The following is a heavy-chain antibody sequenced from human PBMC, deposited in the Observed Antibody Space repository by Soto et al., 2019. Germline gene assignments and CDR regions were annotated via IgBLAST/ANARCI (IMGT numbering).Heavy chain of an antibody. V-gene: IGHV3-74*03. CDR3: ATDGSYAQHV. Sequence: EEQVVESGGGLVQPGGSLRLSCAASGFTFSSTWMHWVRHAPGKGLVWVSHINSDGSTTTYADSVRGRFTISRDNAKNTVYLPMNSLRAEDTAVYYCATDGSYAQHVWGQGTTVTVSS. CDR1: GFTFSSTW. J-gene: IGHJ6*02. CDR2: INSDGSTT. D-gene: IGHD3-16*01.